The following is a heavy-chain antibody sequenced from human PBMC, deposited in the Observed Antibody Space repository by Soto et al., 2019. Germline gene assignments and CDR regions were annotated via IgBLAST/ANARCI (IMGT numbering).Heavy chain of an antibody. V-gene: IGHV4-61*01. Sequence: SETLSLTCTVSGGSISSSSYYWGWIRQPPGKGLEWIGYIYYSGSTNYNPSLKSRVTISVDTSKNQFSLKLSSVTAADTAVYYCARDQREWDYYMDVWGKGTTVTVSS. CDR3: ARDQREWDYYMDV. CDR2: IYYSGST. J-gene: IGHJ6*03. D-gene: IGHD1-26*01. CDR1: GGSISSSSYY.